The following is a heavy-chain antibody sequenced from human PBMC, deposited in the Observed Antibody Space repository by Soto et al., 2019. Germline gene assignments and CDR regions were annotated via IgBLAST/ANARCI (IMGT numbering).Heavy chain of an antibody. CDR1: GFTFSSYW. D-gene: IGHD6-19*01. CDR2: IKQDGSEK. V-gene: IGHV3-7*01. J-gene: IGHJ4*02. Sequence: GGSLRLSCAASGFTFSSYWMSWVRQAPGKGLEWVANIKQDGSEKYYVDSVKGRFTISRDNAKNSLYLQMNSLRAEDTAVYYCARGHEHPKKQWLVPTKTYYFDYWGQGTLVTVSS. CDR3: ARGHEHPKKQWLVPTKTYYFDY.